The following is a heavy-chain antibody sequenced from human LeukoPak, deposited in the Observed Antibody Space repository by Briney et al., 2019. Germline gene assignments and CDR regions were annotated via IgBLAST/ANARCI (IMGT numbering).Heavy chain of an antibody. V-gene: IGHV3-23*01. CDR1: GFTFSNYA. J-gene: IGHJ4*02. CDR2: ISGSGGST. D-gene: IGHD3-10*01. CDR3: AKPLRDSGSFNYPYFDY. Sequence: GGSLRLSCAASGFTFSNYAMNWVRQAPGKGLEWVSAISGSGGSTSYADSVRGRFTISRDNSNTMLYLQMNSLRAEDTAVYYCAKPLRDSGSFNYPYFDYWGQGTLVTVSS.